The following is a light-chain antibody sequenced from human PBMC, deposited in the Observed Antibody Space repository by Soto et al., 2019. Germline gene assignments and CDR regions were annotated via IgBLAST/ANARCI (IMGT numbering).Light chain of an antibody. CDR3: QQRSNGPS. CDR2: DAS. Sequence: EIVLTQSPATLSLSPGERATLSCRASQSVSSYLAWYQQQPGQAPRLLIYDASNRATGITARFSGSGSGTDFTLTSSRLEPEDFAVYYCQQRSNGPSFGPGTKVDIK. V-gene: IGKV3-11*01. J-gene: IGKJ3*01. CDR1: QSVSSY.